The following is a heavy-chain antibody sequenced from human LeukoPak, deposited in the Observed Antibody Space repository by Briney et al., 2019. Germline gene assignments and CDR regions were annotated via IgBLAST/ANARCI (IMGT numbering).Heavy chain of an antibody. CDR2: ISYDGSNK. CDR1: GFTFSNYA. Sequence: PGGSLRLSCVASGFTFSNYAIHWVRQAPGKGLEWVAVISYDGSNKYYADSVKGRFTISRDNSKNTLYLQMNSLRAEDTAVYYCARDRCSSTSCYPDYWGQGTLVTVSS. CDR3: ARDRCSSTSCYPDY. D-gene: IGHD2-2*01. J-gene: IGHJ4*02. V-gene: IGHV3-30-3*01.